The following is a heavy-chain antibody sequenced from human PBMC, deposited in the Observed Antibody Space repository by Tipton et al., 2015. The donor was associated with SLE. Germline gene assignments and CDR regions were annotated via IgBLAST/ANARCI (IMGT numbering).Heavy chain of an antibody. D-gene: IGHD2-8*01. CDR2: IYSSGST. Sequence: TLSLTCTVSGGSISSSKYYWGWIRQPPGKGLEWIGSIYSSGSTYYNPSLKSRVSISVDTSKNQFFLNLRSVTAADTAVYFCARGGASVLIRNCYFAYWGQGSLVTVSS. CDR3: ARGGASVLIRNCYFAY. CDR1: GGSISSSKYY. J-gene: IGHJ4*02. V-gene: IGHV4-39*07.